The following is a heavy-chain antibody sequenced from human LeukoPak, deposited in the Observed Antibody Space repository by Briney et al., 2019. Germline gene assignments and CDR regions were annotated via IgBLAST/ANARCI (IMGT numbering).Heavy chain of an antibody. CDR3: ARAQYDSSGYYWNY. Sequence: ASVKVSCKASGYTFTSYAMHWVRQAPGQRLEWMGRINPNSGGTNYAQKFQGRVTMTRDTSISTAYMELSRLRSDDTAVYYCARAQYDSSGYYWNYWGQGTLVTVSS. J-gene: IGHJ4*02. CDR1: GYTFTSYA. V-gene: IGHV1-2*06. CDR2: INPNSGGT. D-gene: IGHD3-22*01.